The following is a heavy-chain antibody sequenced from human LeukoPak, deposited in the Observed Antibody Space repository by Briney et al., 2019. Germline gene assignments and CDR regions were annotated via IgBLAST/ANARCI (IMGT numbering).Heavy chain of an antibody. D-gene: IGHD3-22*01. V-gene: IGHV4-61*02. J-gene: IGHJ4*02. CDR1: GGSISSGSYY. Sequence: SETLSLTCTVSGGSISSGSYYWSWIRQPAGKGLEWIGRIYTSGSTNYNPSLMSRVTISVDTSKNQFSLKLSSVTAADTAVYYCAIDYYDSSGHGDYWGQGTLVTVSS. CDR3: AIDYYDSSGHGDY. CDR2: IYTSGST.